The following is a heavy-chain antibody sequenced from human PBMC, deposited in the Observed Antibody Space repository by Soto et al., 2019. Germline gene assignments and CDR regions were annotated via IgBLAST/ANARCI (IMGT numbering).Heavy chain of an antibody. J-gene: IGHJ6*02. CDR3: ARAPNSGYDYYYYGMDV. CDR2: IYHSGST. Sequence: SETLSLTCAVSGGSISSSNWWSWVRQPPGKGLEWIGEIYHSGSTNYNPSLKSRVTISVEKSKNQFSLKLSSVTAADTAVYYCARAPNSGYDYYYYGMDVWGQGTTVTVSS. V-gene: IGHV4-4*02. CDR1: GGSISSSNW. D-gene: IGHD5-12*01.